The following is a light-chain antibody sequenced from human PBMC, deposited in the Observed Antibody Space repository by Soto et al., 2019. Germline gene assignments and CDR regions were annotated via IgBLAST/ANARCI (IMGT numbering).Light chain of an antibody. CDR1: QSISNW. CDR3: QQYNSYSWT. CDR2: KAS. Sequence: DIQMTQSPSTLSASVGDRVTITCRASQSISNWLAWYQQKPGKARKLLIYKASSLESGVPSRFSGSGSGTAFTLTISSLQPDDFATYYCQQYNSYSWTFAQGTKVEIK. V-gene: IGKV1-5*03. J-gene: IGKJ1*01.